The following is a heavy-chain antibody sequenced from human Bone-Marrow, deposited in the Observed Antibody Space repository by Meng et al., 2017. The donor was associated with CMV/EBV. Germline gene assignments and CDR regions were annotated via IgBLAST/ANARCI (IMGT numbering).Heavy chain of an antibody. CDR1: GFTFSSYW. V-gene: IGHV3-74*01. J-gene: IGHJ6*02. CDR2: INSDGSHT. CDR3: ARSPLRFLEWSKGQNYYYGMDV. D-gene: IGHD3-3*01. Sequence: GESLKISCAASGFTFSSYWMYWVRQAPGKGLVWVSRINSDGSHTSFADSVKGRFTISRDNAKNTLYLQMNSLRAEDTAVYYCARSPLRFLEWSKGQNYYYGMDVWGLGTTVTVSS.